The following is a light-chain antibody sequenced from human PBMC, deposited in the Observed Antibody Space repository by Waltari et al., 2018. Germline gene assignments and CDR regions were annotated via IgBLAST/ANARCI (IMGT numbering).Light chain of an antibody. V-gene: IGKV4-1*01. CDR2: WAS. J-gene: IGKJ5*01. CDR1: QSVLYSSNNKNF. Sequence: IVTTKFPQSLPVSLGERATMHRMSSQSVLYSSNNKNFLSWYQQKPGQPPKSLIYWASIRESGVPDLFNGSGSGTDFTLAINSLQAEDVAIYYCQQYHSIPITFGQGTRLEIK. CDR3: QQYHSIPIT.